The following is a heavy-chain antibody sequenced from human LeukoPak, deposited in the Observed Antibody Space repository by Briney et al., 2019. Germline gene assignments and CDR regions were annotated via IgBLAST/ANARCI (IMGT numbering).Heavy chain of an antibody. D-gene: IGHD3-22*01. CDR1: GGSINSSGYY. V-gene: IGHV4-31*11. J-gene: IGHJ5*02. CDR3: AREADYYDSSGYIGFDP. CDR2: IYNSGST. Sequence: SETLSLTCAVSGGSINSSGYYWSWIRQHPGKGLEWIGYIYNSGSTSYNPSLKSRVTISVDTSKNQFSLKLSSVTAADTAVYYCAREADYYDSSGYIGFDPWGQGTPVTVSS.